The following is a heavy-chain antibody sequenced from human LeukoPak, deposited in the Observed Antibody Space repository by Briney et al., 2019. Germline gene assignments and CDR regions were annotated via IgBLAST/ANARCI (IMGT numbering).Heavy chain of an antibody. D-gene: IGHD2-21*01. J-gene: IGHJ5*02. Sequence: GGSLRLSCAASGFTFSTYWMSWVRQAPGKGLEWVANIKQDGSEKYYVDSVKGRFTISRDNAKNSLYLLMNSLRAEDTAVYYCARDHCGGDWLCPDSWFDPWGQGTLVTVSS. CDR1: GFTFSTYW. CDR2: IKQDGSEK. V-gene: IGHV3-7*01. CDR3: ARDHCGGDWLCPDSWFDP.